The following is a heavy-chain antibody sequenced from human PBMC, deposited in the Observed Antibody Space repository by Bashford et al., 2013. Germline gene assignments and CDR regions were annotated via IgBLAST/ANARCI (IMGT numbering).Heavy chain of an antibody. V-gene: IGHV1-2*02. D-gene: IGHD2-15*01. CDR2: INPNSGNT. Sequence: ASVKVSCKASGYTFTGYYMHWVRQAPGQGLEWMGWINPNSGNTGYADSLQGRVTMTEDTSTDTAYMELSSLRSEDTAVYYCATDWDCSGGSCYSDYWGQGTLVTVSS. CDR1: GYTFTGYY. J-gene: IGHJ4*02. CDR3: ATDWDCSGGSCYSDY.